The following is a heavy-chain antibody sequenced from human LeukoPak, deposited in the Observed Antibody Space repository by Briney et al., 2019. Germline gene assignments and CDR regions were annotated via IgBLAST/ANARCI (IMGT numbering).Heavy chain of an antibody. CDR3: ARRFGEDPTWFDP. CDR1: GGSISSSSYY. Sequence: PSETLSLTCTVSGGSISSSSYYWGWIRQPPGKGLEWIGEINHSGSTNYNPSLKSRVTISVDTSKNQFSLKLSSVTAADTAVYYCARRFGEDPTWFDPWGQGTLVTVSS. D-gene: IGHD3-10*01. V-gene: IGHV4-39*07. CDR2: INHSGST. J-gene: IGHJ5*02.